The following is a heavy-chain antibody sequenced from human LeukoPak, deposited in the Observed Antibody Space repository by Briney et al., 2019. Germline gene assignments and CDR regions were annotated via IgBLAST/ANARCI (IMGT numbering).Heavy chain of an antibody. V-gene: IGHV4-39*07. D-gene: IGHD1-26*01. CDR3: ARVKAVGGSYHADAFDI. J-gene: IGHJ3*02. CDR1: GGSISSYY. Sequence: SETLSLTCTVSGGSISSYYWGWIRQPPGKGLEWIGSIYYSGSTYYNPSLKSRVTISVDTSKNQFSLKLSSVTAADTAVYYCARVKAVGGSYHADAFDIWGQGTMVTVSS. CDR2: IYYSGST.